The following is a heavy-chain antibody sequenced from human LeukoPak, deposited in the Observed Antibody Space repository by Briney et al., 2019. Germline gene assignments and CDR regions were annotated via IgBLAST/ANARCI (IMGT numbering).Heavy chain of an antibody. CDR1: GDSISSSSYY. V-gene: IGHV4-39*02. Sequence: SETLSLTCTVSGDSISSSSYYWSWIRVPPGKGLEWIGSIYYAGSTYYNPSLKSRVTLSVDTSTNHFSLNIKSVTAADTAMYYCARGRRIVVLPGRGYFDLWGRGTLVTVSS. CDR2: IYYAGST. J-gene: IGHJ2*01. CDR3: ARGRRIVVLPGRGYFDL. D-gene: IGHD4/OR15-4a*01.